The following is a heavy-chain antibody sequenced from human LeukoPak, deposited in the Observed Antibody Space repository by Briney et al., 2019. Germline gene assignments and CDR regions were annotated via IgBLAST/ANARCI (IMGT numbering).Heavy chain of an antibody. D-gene: IGHD2-8*01. CDR3: ARDISGVHHYFDY. V-gene: IGHV3-48*01. CDR2: ISSSSSTI. J-gene: IGHJ4*02. CDR1: GFTFSSYS. Sequence: PGGSLRLSCAASGFTFSSYSMNWVRQAPGKGLEWVSYISSSSSTIYYADSVKGRFTISRDNAKNSLYLQMNSLRAEDTAVYYCARDISGVHHYFDYWGQGTLVTVSS.